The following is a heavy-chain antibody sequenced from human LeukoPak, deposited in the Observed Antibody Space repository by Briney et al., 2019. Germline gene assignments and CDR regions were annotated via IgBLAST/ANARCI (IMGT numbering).Heavy chain of an antibody. D-gene: IGHD6-6*01. CDR3: ARQPSSSWSEGYYFDY. CDR1: GGSISSYY. V-gene: IGHV4-59*01. J-gene: IGHJ4*02. Sequence: SETLSLTCTVSGGSISSYYWSWIRQPPGKGLEWIGYIYYSGSTNYNPSLKSRVTISVDTSKNQFSLKLSSVTAADTAVYYCARQPSSSWSEGYYFDYWGQGTLVTVSS. CDR2: IYYSGST.